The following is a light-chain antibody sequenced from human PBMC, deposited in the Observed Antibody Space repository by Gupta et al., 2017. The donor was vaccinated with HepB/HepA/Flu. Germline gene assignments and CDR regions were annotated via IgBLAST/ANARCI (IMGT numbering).Light chain of an antibody. CDR2: GAS. J-gene: IGKJ2*01. V-gene: IGKV3-20*01. CDR1: RSFSRSY. Sequence: ENVLTQSPGTLSLSPGERATLSCRASRSFSRSYLAWYQQKPGQAPRLLIYGASYRDTGIPDRFSGSEYGTDFTLTISRREQEDFAVYYCQQYGSSPLYTFGQGTKVEIK. CDR3: QQYGSSPLYT.